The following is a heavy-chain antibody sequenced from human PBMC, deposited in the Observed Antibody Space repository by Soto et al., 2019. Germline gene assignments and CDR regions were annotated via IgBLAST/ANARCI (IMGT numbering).Heavy chain of an antibody. CDR3: AMSNSNDLYYHFES. J-gene: IGHJ4*02. V-gene: IGHV3-9*01. Sequence: PGGSLRLSCAASGFTFDDYAMHSVRQAPGKGVEWVSGINWNSDTIGYADSVKGRFTVSRDNAKGSLLLQMSSLRAEDTAVYFCAMSNSNDLYYHFESWGQGTPVTVSS. CDR1: GFTFDDYA. CDR2: INWNSDTI. D-gene: IGHD3-22*01.